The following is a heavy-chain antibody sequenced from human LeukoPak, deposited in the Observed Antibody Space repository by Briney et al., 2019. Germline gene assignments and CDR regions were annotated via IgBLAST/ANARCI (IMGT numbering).Heavy chain of an antibody. CDR3: AREEVPSIAVAGSAFDI. D-gene: IGHD2-21*01. J-gene: IGHJ3*02. V-gene: IGHV1-2*02. CDR2: INPNSGGT. Sequence: ASVKVSCKASGYTFTGYYMHWVRQAPGQGLEWMGWINPNSGGTNYAQKFQGRVTMTRDTSISTAYMELSRLRSDDTAVYYCAREEVPSIAVAGSAFDIWGQGTMVTVSS. CDR1: GYTFTGYY.